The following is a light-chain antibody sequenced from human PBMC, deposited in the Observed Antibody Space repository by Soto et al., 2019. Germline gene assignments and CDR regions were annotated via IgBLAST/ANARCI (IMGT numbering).Light chain of an antibody. CDR1: QSISTK. V-gene: IGKV3-15*01. Sequence: EIVMTQSPATLSVSPGERATLSCRASQSISTKVGWYQQRPGQAPRLLIYGASTRATGIPARLCGSGSGTEFTLTIGSLDSEDSGVYYCQQNNAWHRISFGQGTRLEIK. J-gene: IGKJ5*01. CDR2: GAS. CDR3: QQNNAWHRIS.